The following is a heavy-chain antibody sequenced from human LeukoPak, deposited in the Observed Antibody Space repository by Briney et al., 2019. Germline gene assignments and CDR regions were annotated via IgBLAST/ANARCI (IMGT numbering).Heavy chain of an antibody. J-gene: IGHJ4*02. CDR2: GDYSGGT. CDR1: GGSVSGYY. Sequence: SETLSLTCAVSGGSVSGYYWGWIRQPLGKGLEWIASGDYSGGTYYNPSLESRVAISADMSKNQISLKLTSVTGADTAVYYCAGERGEEYSSGWYKTNYFYNWGQGIRVTVSS. D-gene: IGHD6-19*01. V-gene: IGHV4-39*07. CDR3: AGERGEEYSSGWYKTNYFYN.